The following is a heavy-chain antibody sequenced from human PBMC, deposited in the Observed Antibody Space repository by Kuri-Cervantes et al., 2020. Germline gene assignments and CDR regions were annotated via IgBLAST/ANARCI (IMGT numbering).Heavy chain of an antibody. CDR2: IWYDGSNK. J-gene: IGHJ4*02. V-gene: IGHV3-33*01. CDR1: GFTFSSYG. Sequence: GGSLRLSCAASGFTFSSYGMHWVRQAPGKGLEWVAVIWYDGSNKYYADSVKGRFTISRDNSKNTLYLQMNSLRAEDTAVYYCARDGYDSSGYYFDYWGQGTLVTVSS. D-gene: IGHD3-22*01. CDR3: ARDGYDSSGYYFDY.